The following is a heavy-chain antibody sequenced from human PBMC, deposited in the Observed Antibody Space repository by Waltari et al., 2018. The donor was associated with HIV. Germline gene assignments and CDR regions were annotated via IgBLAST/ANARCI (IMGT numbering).Heavy chain of an antibody. CDR1: GFHLSNAW. CDR3: TTIPPTVVEVY. Sequence: EVQLVESGGGLVKPGGSLRLSCAASGFHLSNAWMSWVRQAPGKGLEWVGRIKSKTDGGTTDYAAPVKGRFTISRDDSKNTLYLQMNSLKTEDTAVYYCTTIPPTVVEVYWGQGTLVTVSS. J-gene: IGHJ4*02. CDR2: IKSKTDGGTT. D-gene: IGHD2-15*01. V-gene: IGHV3-15*01.